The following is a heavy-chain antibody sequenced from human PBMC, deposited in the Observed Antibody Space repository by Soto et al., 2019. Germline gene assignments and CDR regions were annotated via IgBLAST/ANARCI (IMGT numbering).Heavy chain of an antibody. V-gene: IGHV1-69*12. CDR1: GGTFSSYA. CDR3: ARAGEGSREYIRGEPREPTFVY. D-gene: IGHD6-6*01. J-gene: IGHJ4*02. Sequence: QVQLVQSGAEVKKPGSSVKVSCKASGGTFSSYAISWVRQAPGQGLEWMGGIIPIFGTANYAQKFQGRVTITADESTSTAYMELNSLSSEDKAVYYCARAGEGSREYIRGEPREPTFVYWGQGTQVTVSS. CDR2: IIPIFGTA.